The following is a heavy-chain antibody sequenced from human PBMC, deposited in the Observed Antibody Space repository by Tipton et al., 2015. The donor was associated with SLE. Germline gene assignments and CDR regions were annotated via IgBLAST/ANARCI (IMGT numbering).Heavy chain of an antibody. Sequence: QLVQSGAEVKKPGASVKVSCKASGYIFTGYGISWIRQPPGKGLEWIGYIYYSGSTNYNPSLKSRVTISVDTSKNQFSLKLSSVTAADTAVYYCARAGAGYYYYYYMDVWGKGTTVTVSS. V-gene: IGHV4-59*07. J-gene: IGHJ6*03. CDR1: GYIFTGYG. CDR3: ARAGAGYYYYYYMDV. CDR2: IYYSGST.